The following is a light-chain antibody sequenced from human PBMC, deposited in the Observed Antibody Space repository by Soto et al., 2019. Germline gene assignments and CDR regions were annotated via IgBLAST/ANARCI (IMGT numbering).Light chain of an antibody. CDR2: GAY. Sequence: DIQMTQSPSSLSASLGDRVTVTCRASQSISTYLNWFQQRPGKAPKLLIYGAYTLQDGVPSRFSGSGSETEFTLTISSLQPEDVATYYCQHSFGAPRTFGQGTRLDIK. V-gene: IGKV1-39*01. CDR3: QHSFGAPRT. J-gene: IGKJ1*01. CDR1: QSISTY.